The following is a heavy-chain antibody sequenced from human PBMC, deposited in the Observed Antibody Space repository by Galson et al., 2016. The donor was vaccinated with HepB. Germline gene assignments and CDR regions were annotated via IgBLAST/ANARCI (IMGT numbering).Heavy chain of an antibody. CDR2: ISASGGFT. V-gene: IGHV3-23*01. Sequence: SLRLSCAASGFTFTTYNMNWVRQAPGKGLEWVSAISASGGFTYYADSVKGRFTISRDNSKNTLYLQMNSLRAEDTAIYYCPKEGLERPWYGMGVWGHGTTVTVSS. CDR1: GFTFTTYN. CDR3: PKEGLERPWYGMGV. J-gene: IGHJ6*02. D-gene: IGHD1-1*01.